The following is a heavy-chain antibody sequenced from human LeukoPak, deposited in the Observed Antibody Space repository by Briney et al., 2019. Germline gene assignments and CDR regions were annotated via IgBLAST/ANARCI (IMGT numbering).Heavy chain of an antibody. CDR3: VRDRGYINFDC. CDR1: GFTFSNYW. V-gene: IGHV3-7*01. Sequence: GGSLRLSCAASGFTFSNYWMSWVRQAPGKGLEWVANMKEDGGEINYVDSVTGRFTISRDNARGSLYLQMYSLRAEDRAVYYCVRDRGYINFDCWGQGSLVTVSS. CDR2: MKEDGGEI. J-gene: IGHJ4*02. D-gene: IGHD5-12*01.